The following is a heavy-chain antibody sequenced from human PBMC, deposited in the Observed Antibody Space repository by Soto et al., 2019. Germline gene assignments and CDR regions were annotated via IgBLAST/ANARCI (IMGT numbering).Heavy chain of an antibody. V-gene: IGHV1-69*06. CDR3: ASEVGDSSVNDAFEI. CDR2: IIPIFGTA. CDR1: GGTCSSYG. D-gene: IGHD3-22*01. J-gene: IGHJ3*02. Sequence: SVKVSCTASGGTCSSYGIFGVRQATGQGLEWMGGIIPIFGTANYAQKFQGRVTITADKSTSTAYMELSSLRSEDTAVEDGASEVGDSSVNDAFEIWGQGTMVTVSS.